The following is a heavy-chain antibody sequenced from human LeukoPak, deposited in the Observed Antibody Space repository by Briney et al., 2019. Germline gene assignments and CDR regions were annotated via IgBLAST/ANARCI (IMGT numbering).Heavy chain of an antibody. CDR3: ARLPGYSGYVASFFFDY. D-gene: IGHD5-12*01. CDR2: IYYSGST. V-gene: IGHV4-59*08. CDR1: GGSISSYY. J-gene: IGHJ4*02. Sequence: SETLSLTCTVSGGSISSYYWSWIRQPPGKGLEWIGYIYYSGSTSYNPSLKSRVTISVDTSKNQFSLKLSSVTAADTAVYYCARLPGYSGYVASFFFDYWGQGTLVTVSS.